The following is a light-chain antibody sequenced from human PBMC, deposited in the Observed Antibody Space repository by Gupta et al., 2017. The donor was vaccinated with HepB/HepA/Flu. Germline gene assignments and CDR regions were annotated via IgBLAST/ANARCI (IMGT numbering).Light chain of an antibody. V-gene: IGLV4-69*01. CDR3: RTWSGIQV. J-gene: IGLJ2*01. Sequence: QLVLTHSPSASASLGASVKLTCTLSSGHTSYAIAWHQQQPEKGPRYLMKVNSDGSHSKGDGIPDRFSGSSSGAERYLTISSRQSEDEADYYCRTWSGIQVFGGGTKLTVL. CDR1: SGHTSYA. CDR2: VNSDGSH.